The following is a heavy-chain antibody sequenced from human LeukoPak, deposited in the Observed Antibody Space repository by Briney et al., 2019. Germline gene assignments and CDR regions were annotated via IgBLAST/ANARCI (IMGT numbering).Heavy chain of an antibody. CDR3: ARGDRNQRYCSSTSCYAGEDY. D-gene: IGHD2-2*01. CDR2: FDPEHGET. Sequence: GASVKVSCKVSGYTLTELSMHWVRQAPGKGLEWMGGFDPEHGETVYAQKFQGRLTMTRDTSISTAYMELSRLRSDDTAVYYCARGDRNQRYCSSTSCYAGEDYWGQGTLVTVSS. J-gene: IGHJ4*02. CDR1: GYTLTELS. V-gene: IGHV1-24*01.